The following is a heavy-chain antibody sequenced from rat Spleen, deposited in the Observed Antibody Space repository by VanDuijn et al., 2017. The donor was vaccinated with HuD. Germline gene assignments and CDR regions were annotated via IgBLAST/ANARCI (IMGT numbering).Heavy chain of an antibody. V-gene: IGHV5-31*01. CDR1: GFTFNNHW. D-gene: IGHD1-11*01. CDR2: VSYEGSST. J-gene: IGHJ4*01. CDR3: ARQNYVGYVMDA. Sequence: EVQLVESGGGLVQPGGSLKLSCVASGFTFNNHWMTWIRQAPGKGLEWVASVSYEGSSTYYGDSVKGRFTISRDNAENTLYLQMNSLRSEDTATYYGARQNYVGYVMDARGQGASVTVSS.